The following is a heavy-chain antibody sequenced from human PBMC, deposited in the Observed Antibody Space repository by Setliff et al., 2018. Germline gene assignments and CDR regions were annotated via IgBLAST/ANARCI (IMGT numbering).Heavy chain of an antibody. D-gene: IGHD3-10*01. V-gene: IGHV4-59*01. CDR2: IQKSGSA. CDR3: ARLSWDGLRYYGLDV. Sequence: KLSETLSLTCNVSGVSISSYYWSWIRQPPGKGLECIGYIQKSGSANYNPSLMSRVTISVDTSRNQFSLKLRSVTAADTAVYYCARLSWDGLRYYGLDVWGQGATVTVSS. CDR1: GVSISSYY. J-gene: IGHJ6*02.